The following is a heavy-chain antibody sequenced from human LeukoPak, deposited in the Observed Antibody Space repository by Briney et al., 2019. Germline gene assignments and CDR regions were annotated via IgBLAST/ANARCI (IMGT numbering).Heavy chain of an antibody. Sequence: PGGSLRLSCAASGFTFSSYAMHWVRQAPGKGLEYVSAISSNGGSTYYANSVKGRFTISRDNSKNTLYLQMGSLRAEDMAVYYCARGSDGSGSYYIFWYWGQGTLVTASS. CDR1: GFTFSSYA. J-gene: IGHJ4*02. CDR2: ISSNGGST. D-gene: IGHD3-10*01. V-gene: IGHV3-64*01. CDR3: ARGSDGSGSYYIFWY.